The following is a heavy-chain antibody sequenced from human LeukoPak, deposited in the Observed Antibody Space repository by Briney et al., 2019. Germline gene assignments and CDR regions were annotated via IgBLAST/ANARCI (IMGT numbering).Heavy chain of an antibody. J-gene: IGHJ4*02. Sequence: GESLHISCKASGYSFTNYWIGWVRQMPGKGLEWMGIIFPGDSDIRYSPSFQGQVTISADKSISTAYLQWSSLKASDTAMYYCARSTKPDYWGQGTVVTVS. V-gene: IGHV5-51*01. CDR2: IFPGDSDI. CDR3: ARSTKPDY. CDR1: GYSFTNYW. D-gene: IGHD1-1*01.